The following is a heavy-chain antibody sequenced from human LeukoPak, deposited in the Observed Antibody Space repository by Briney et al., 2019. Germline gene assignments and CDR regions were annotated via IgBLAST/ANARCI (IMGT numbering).Heavy chain of an antibody. CDR2: ISANNGET. J-gene: IGHJ4*02. CDR3: ARVPPSAHQLLSSDY. Sequence: GASVKVSYTASGYTFTTYYMHWVRQAPGQGLEWMAWISANNGETRYAQNLQGRVTMTTDTSTSTAYMELRSLRSDDTAVYYCARVPPSAHQLLSSDYWGQGTPVTVSS. CDR1: GYTFTTYY. D-gene: IGHD2-2*01. V-gene: IGHV1-18*04.